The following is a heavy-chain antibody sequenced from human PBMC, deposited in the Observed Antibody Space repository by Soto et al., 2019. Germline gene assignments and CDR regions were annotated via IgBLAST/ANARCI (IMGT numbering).Heavy chain of an antibody. V-gene: IGHV3-23*01. CDR1: GFTFSSYA. CDR2: ISGSGGST. Sequence: EVQLLESGGGLVQPGGSLRLSCAASGFTFSSYAMSGVRQAPGKGLEWVSAISGSGGSTYYADSVKGRFTISRDNSKNTLYLQMNSLRAEDTAVYYCAKDRGPIYYYYYMDVWGKGTTVTVSS. J-gene: IGHJ6*03. CDR3: AKDRGPIYYYYYMDV.